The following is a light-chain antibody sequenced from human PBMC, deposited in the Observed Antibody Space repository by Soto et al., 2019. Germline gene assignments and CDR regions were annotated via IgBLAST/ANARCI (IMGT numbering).Light chain of an antibody. CDR1: SSNIGAGYD. J-gene: IGLJ1*01. Sequence: QSVLTQSPSVSGAPGQRVTLSCTGSSSNIGAGYDVHWYQQLPGAAPKLLIYDNNNRPSGVPDRFSGSKSGASASLAITGLQAEDEADYYCQSYDTRMSGEVFGTGTKGTVL. V-gene: IGLV1-40*01. CDR2: DNN. CDR3: QSYDTRMSGEV.